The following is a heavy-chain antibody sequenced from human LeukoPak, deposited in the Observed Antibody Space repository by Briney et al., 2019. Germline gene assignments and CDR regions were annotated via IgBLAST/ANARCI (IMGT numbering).Heavy chain of an antibody. CDR3: ARDLITMVRGVITNWFDP. CDR2: IYYSGST. V-gene: IGHV4-59*01. D-gene: IGHD3-10*01. J-gene: IGHJ5*02. Sequence: IYYSGSTNYNPSLKSRVTISVDTSKNQFSLKLSSVTAADTAVYYCARDLITMVRGVITNWFDPWGQGTLVTVSS.